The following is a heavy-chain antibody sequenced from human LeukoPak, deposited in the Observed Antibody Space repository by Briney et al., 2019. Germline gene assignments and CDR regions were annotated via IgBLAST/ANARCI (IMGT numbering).Heavy chain of an antibody. V-gene: IGHV3-53*01. J-gene: IGHJ4*02. Sequence: PSETLSLTCTVSGGSISSAGYYWSWVRQAPGKGLEWVSVIYSGGSTYYADSVKGRFTISRDNSKNTLYLQMNSLRAEDTAVYYCARGEQWLPFYYFDYWGQGTLVTVSS. D-gene: IGHD6-19*01. CDR3: ARGEQWLPFYYFDY. CDR1: GGSISSAGYY. CDR2: IYSGGST.